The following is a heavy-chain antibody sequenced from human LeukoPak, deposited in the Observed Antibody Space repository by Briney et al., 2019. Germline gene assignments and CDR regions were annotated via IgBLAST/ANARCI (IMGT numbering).Heavy chain of an antibody. CDR3: ARDYGDHAFDC. CDR2: FYYSGST. CDR1: GGSISRSSYY. J-gene: IGHJ4*02. D-gene: IGHD4-17*01. Sequence: SETLSLTCTVSGGSISRSSYYWGWIRQPPGKGLEWIGSFYYSGSTYYNPSLKSRVTISVDTSKNQFSLKLSSVTAADTAVYFCARDYGDHAFDCWGQGTLVTVSS. V-gene: IGHV4-39*01.